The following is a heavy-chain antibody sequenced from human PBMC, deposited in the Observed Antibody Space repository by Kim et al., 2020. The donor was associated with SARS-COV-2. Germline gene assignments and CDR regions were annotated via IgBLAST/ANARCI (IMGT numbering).Heavy chain of an antibody. J-gene: IGHJ2*01. Sequence: LTSRVTITVDTSKNQFSRKLRSVTAADTAVYYCARDRRYNWNDGWYFDLWGRGTLVTVSS. CDR3: ARDRRYNWNDGWYFDL. D-gene: IGHD1-20*01. V-gene: IGHV4-59*01.